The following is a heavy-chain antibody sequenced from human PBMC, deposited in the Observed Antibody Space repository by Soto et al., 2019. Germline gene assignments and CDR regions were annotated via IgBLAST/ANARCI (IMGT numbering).Heavy chain of an antibody. CDR3: ARASKNDILTGYYGAFDI. CDR1: GFPFNTYA. Sequence: GSLRLSCAASGFPFNTYAMSWVRQAPGKGLEWVAVISYDGSNKYYADSVKGRFTISRDNSKNTLYLQMNSLRAEDTAVYYCARASKNDILTGYYGAFDIWGQGTMVTVSS. D-gene: IGHD3-9*01. V-gene: IGHV3-30-3*01. CDR2: ISYDGSNK. J-gene: IGHJ3*02.